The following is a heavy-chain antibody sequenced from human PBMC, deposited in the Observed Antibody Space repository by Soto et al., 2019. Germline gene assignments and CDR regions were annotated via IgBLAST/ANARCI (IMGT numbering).Heavy chain of an antibody. D-gene: IGHD1-1*01. J-gene: IGHJ5*02. V-gene: IGHV4-38-2*02. Sequence: SSESLSLTCTVSGYSINSGYIWGWVRRPPGQGLEWIGSRYSTGTTYYNPSLRRRVRMPVDTSKNQLSLVLRSVTAAATAVYYCVARATVVNSPWFDPWGQGTQVTVSS. CDR1: GYSINSGYI. CDR3: VARATVVNSPWFDP. CDR2: RYSTGTT.